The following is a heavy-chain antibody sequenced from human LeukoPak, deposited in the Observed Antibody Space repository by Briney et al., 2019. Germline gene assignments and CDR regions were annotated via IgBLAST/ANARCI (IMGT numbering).Heavy chain of an antibody. CDR2: IYHSGST. D-gene: IGHD5-18*01. V-gene: IGHV4-38-2*02. CDR3: ARDNSNYYYYYMDV. Sequence: PSETLSLTCTVSGYSITSGHYWGWIRQPPGKGLEWIGSIYHSGSTFYNPSLKSRVTISVDTSKNQFSLKLSSVTAADTAVYYCARDNSNYYYYYMDVWGKGTTVTVSS. CDR1: GYSITSGHY. J-gene: IGHJ6*03.